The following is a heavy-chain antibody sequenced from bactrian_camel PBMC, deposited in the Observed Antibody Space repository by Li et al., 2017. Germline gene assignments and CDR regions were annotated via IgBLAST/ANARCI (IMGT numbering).Heavy chain of an antibody. CDR2: INSGGGST. J-gene: IGHJ6*01. V-gene: IGHV3S31*01. CDR3: TNSAGGSWWADLGY. Sequence: DVQLVESGGGSVQPGGSLRLSCAASGFTFSRSAMNWVRQAPGKGLEWVSGINSGGGSTYYADSVKGRFSISRDNAKNSLYLQLNSLKTEDTAMYYCTNSAGGSWWADLGYWGQGTQVTVS. CDR1: GFTFSRSA. D-gene: IGHD6*01.